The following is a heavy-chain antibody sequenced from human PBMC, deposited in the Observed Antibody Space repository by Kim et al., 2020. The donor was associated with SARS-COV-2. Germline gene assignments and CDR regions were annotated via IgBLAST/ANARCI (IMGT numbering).Heavy chain of an antibody. D-gene: IGHD4-4*01. CDR1: GYTFTDYY. CDR3: GRGEAVSASVQDYIDP. CDR2: INPNTGGT. V-gene: IGHV1-2*02. J-gene: IGHJ5*02. Sequence: ASVMVSCKASGYTFTDYYIQWVRQAPGQGLEWMGWINPNTGGTNYPQRFQGRVTMTRDTSISTAYMELRRLTYDDTTVYYCGRGEAVSASVQDYIDPWGQGTLVTVSS.